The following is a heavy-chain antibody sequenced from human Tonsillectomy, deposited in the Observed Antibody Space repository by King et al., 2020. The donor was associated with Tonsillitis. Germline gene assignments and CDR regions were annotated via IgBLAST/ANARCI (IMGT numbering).Heavy chain of an antibody. CDR3: TTNLGKNDSHY. Sequence: QLVQSGAEVKQPGASVRVSCTASGYTFTGYYIQWVRQAPGQGPEWMGWINLDGGGTNCAQKFQGRVTLTRDTSSNTASMDLRSLRSDDTAVYYCTTNLGKNDSHYWGQGTLVTVSS. CDR2: INLDGGGT. J-gene: IGHJ4*02. D-gene: IGHD2-15*01. CDR1: GYTFTGYY. V-gene: IGHV1-2*02.